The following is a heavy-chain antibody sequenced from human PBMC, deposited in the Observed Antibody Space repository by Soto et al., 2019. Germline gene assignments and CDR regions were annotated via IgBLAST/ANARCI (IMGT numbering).Heavy chain of an antibody. CDR1: GGSISSGGYS. D-gene: IGHD4-17*01. Sequence: QLQLQESGSGLVKPSQTLSLTCAVSGGSISSGGYSWSWIRQPPGKGLEWIGYTYHSGSTYYNPSLQNRVTISVDRSKNQFSLKLSSVTAADTAVYYCARAHFGDYGYGMDVWGQGTTVTVSS. J-gene: IGHJ6*02. CDR3: ARAHFGDYGYGMDV. V-gene: IGHV4-30-2*01. CDR2: TYHSGST.